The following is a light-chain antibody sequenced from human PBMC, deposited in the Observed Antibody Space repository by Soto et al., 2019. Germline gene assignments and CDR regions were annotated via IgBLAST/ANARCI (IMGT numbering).Light chain of an antibody. CDR1: QSVGDTY. CDR2: DAS. CDR3: QQRSNWPPIT. V-gene: IGKV3-11*01. Sequence: ETVMTQSPATLSVSPGERATLSCRASQSVGDTYLAWYQQKPGQAPRLLIYDASNRATGIPARFSGSGSGTDFTLTISSLEPEDFAVYYCQQRSNWPPITFGQGTRLEIK. J-gene: IGKJ5*01.